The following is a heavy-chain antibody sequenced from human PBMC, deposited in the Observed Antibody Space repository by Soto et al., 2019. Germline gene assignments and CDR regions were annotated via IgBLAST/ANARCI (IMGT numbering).Heavy chain of an antibody. CDR3: ARDFSMVVVAPGD. CDR1: GFTFTSYA. D-gene: IGHD2-15*01. CDR2: ISYDGNNK. Sequence: PGGSLRLSCVASGFTFTSYAMHWVRQAPGKGLEWVAVISYDGNNKYYADSVKGRFTISRDNSKDTVYLQMNSLRAEDTGVYFCARDFSMVVVAPGDWGQGTLVTGSS. J-gene: IGHJ4*02. V-gene: IGHV3-30-3*01.